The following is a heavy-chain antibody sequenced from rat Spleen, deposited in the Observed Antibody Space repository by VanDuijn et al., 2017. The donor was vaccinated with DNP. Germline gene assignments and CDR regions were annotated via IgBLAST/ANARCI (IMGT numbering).Heavy chain of an antibody. CDR3: TRQLGLDY. D-gene: IGHD5-1*01. V-gene: IGHV5-25*01. CDR2: ISTSGGNT. J-gene: IGHJ2*01. Sequence: EVQLVESGGGLVQPGRSLKVSCAASGFTFSDYYMAWVRQAPAKGLEWVATISTSGGNTYYPESVKGRFTISRDDAKNSLYLQMNSLRSEDTATYYCTRQLGLDYWGQGVMVTVSS. CDR1: GFTFSDYY.